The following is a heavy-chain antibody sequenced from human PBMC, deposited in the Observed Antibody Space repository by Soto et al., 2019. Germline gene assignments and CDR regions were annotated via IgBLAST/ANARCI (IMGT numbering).Heavy chain of an antibody. Sequence: GGSLRLSCAASGFTFSSYAMSWVRQAPGKGLEWVAAISGSVGSTYYADSVKGRFTISRDNSKNTLYLQMNSLRAEDTAVYYCAKGRSGAITRRYYGMDVWGQGTKVTVSS. J-gene: IGHJ6*02. D-gene: IGHD3-16*01. CDR3: AKGRSGAITRRYYGMDV. CDR1: GFTFSSYA. V-gene: IGHV3-23*01. CDR2: ISGSVGST.